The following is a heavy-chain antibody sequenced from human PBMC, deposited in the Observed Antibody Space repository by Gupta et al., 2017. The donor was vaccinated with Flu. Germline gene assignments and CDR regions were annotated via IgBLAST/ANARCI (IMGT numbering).Heavy chain of an antibody. D-gene: IGHD6-13*01. CDR1: GFTFSSYA. Sequence: EVQLLESGGGLVQPGGSLRLPCAASGFTFSSYAMSWVRQAPGKGLGWVSAISGSGGSTYYADSVKGRFTISRDNSKNTLYLQMNSLRAEDTAVYYCAKTYSSSRGPFDYWGQGTLVTGSS. CDR3: AKTYSSSRGPFDY. J-gene: IGHJ4*02. V-gene: IGHV3-23*01. CDR2: ISGSGGST.